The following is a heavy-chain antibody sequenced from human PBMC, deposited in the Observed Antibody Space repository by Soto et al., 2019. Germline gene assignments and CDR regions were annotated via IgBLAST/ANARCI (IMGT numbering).Heavy chain of an antibody. CDR1: GYTFTSYY. CDR2: INPSGGST. CDR3: ASSKRVHAAIKVIHVFDI. Sequence: ASVXVSCKASGYTFTSYYMHWVRQAPGQGLEWMGIINPSGGSTSYAQKFQGRVTMTRDTSTSTVYMELSSLRSEDTAVYYCASSKRVHAAIKVIHVFDIGGKGTMVTVSS. V-gene: IGHV1-46*01. D-gene: IGHD2-2*01. J-gene: IGHJ3*02.